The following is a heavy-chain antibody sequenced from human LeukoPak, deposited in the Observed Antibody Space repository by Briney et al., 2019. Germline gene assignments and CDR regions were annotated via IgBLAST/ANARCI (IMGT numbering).Heavy chain of an antibody. Sequence: ESGPTLVNPTQTLTLTCTFSGFSLSTSGVGVGWIRQPPGKALEWLALIYWNDDKRYSPYLKSTLTITKDTSKNQVVLTIPNMDPVDTATYYCAHRSQVLVGATALYYFDYWGQGTLVTVSS. J-gene: IGHJ4*02. CDR3: AHRSQVLVGATALYYFDY. V-gene: IGHV2-5*01. D-gene: IGHD1-26*01. CDR1: GFSLSTSGVG. CDR2: IYWNDDK.